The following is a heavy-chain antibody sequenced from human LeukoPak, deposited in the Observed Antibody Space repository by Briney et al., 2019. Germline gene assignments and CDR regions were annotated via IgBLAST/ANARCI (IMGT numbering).Heavy chain of an antibody. CDR1: GFTFSSYG. Sequence: GGSLRLSCAASGFTFSSYGMHWVRQAPGKGLVWVSRINSDGSITSYADSVKGRFTISRDNAKDTLYLQMNSLRAEDAAVYYCASPMWDTAIHDYWGQGTLVTVSS. D-gene: IGHD5-18*01. CDR3: ASPMWDTAIHDY. V-gene: IGHV3-74*01. CDR2: INSDGSIT. J-gene: IGHJ4*02.